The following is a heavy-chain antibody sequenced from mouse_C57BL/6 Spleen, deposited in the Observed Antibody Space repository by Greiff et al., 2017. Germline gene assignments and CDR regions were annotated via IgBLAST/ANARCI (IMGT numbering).Heavy chain of an antibody. V-gene: IGHV1-53*01. CDR2: INPSNGGT. D-gene: IGHD2-4*01. J-gene: IGHJ2*01. Sequence: QVQLQQPGTELVKPGASVKLSCKASGYTFTSYWMHWVKQRPGQGLEWIGKINPSNGGTNYNEKFKSKATLTVDKSYNTAYMQLSILTSVDSAVYYGARWSCDYYFDFWGPGTTLTGSS. CDR3: ARWSCDYYFDF. CDR1: GYTFTSYW.